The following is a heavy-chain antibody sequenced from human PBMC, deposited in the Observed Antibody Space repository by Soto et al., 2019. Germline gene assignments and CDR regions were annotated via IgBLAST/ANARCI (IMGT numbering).Heavy chain of an antibody. Sequence: EVQLLESGGGLVQPGGSPRLSCAASGFTFSSYAMSWVRQAPGKGLEWVSAISGSGGSTYYADSVKGRFTISRDNSKNTLYLQMNSLRAEDTAVYYCANHGVERWYFDLWGRGTLVTVSS. D-gene: IGHD1-26*01. V-gene: IGHV3-23*01. J-gene: IGHJ2*01. CDR1: GFTFSSYA. CDR3: ANHGVERWYFDL. CDR2: ISGSGGST.